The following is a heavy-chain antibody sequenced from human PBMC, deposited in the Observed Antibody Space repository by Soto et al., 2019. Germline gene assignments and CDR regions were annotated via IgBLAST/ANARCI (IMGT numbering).Heavy chain of an antibody. CDR1: GYTFTSYG. CDR2: ISAYNGNT. V-gene: IGHV1-18*01. J-gene: IGHJ6*03. Sequence: QVQLVQSGAEVKKPGASVKVSCKASGYTFTSYGITWVRQAPGQGLEWMGWISAYNGNTNYAQKLQGRVTMTTDTTTTTAYMELRSLRSDDTAVYYCASVREDIVVVDYYYYMDVWGKGTTVTVSS. CDR3: ASVREDIVVVDYYYYMDV. D-gene: IGHD2-2*01.